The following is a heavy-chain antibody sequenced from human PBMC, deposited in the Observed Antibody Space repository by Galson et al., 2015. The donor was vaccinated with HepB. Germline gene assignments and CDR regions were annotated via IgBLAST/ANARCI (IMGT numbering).Heavy chain of an antibody. D-gene: IGHD3-22*01. J-gene: IGHJ4*02. CDR3: ARGYYDSSGYYSPYYFDY. Sequence: SVKVSCKASGYTFTGYYMHWVRQAPGQGLEWMGWINPNSGGTNYAQKFQGRVTMTRDTSISTAYMELSRLRSDDTAVYYCARGYYDSSGYYSPYYFDYWGQGTLVTVSS. V-gene: IGHV1-2*02. CDR2: INPNSGGT. CDR1: GYTFTGYY.